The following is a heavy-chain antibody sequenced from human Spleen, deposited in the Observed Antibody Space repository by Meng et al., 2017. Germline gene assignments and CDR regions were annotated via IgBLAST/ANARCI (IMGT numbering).Heavy chain of an antibody. CDR2: IGSKANSYAT. CDR3: TRSTVTTSFDY. Sequence: GGSLRLSCAASGFTFSGSAMHWVRQASGKGLGWVGRIGSKANSYATAYAAAVKGRFTISRDDSKNTAYLQMNSLKTEETAVDYCTRSTVTTSFDYWGQGTLVTVSS. J-gene: IGHJ4*02. D-gene: IGHD4-17*01. CDR1: GFTFSGSA. V-gene: IGHV3-73*01.